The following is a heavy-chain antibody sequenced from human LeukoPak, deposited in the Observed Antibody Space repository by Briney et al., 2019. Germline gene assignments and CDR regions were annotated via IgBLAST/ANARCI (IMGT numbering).Heavy chain of an antibody. J-gene: IGHJ4*02. D-gene: IGHD2-15*01. CDR2: INQDSSEK. V-gene: IGHV3-7*01. CDR1: GITFSNYW. Sequence: PGGSPRLSCAASGITFSNYWMSWVRQAPGKGLEWVANINQDSSEKYYVDSVKGRFTISRDNAKNSLYLQLNTLRPEDTAVYYCVQGWRDNWGQGTLVTVSS. CDR3: VQGWRDN.